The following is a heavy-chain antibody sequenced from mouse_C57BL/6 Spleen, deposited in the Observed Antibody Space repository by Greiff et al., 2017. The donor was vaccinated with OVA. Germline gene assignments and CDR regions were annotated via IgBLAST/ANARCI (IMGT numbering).Heavy chain of an antibody. CDR1: GFTFSSYA. CDR3: ARDGYYDEGFDY. CDR2: ISDGGSYT. J-gene: IGHJ2*01. D-gene: IGHD2-4*01. Sequence: EVQGVESGGGLVKPGGSLKLSCAASGFTFSSYAMSWVRQTPEKRLEWVATISDGGSYTYYPDNVKGRFTISRDNAKNNLYLQMSHLKSEDTAMYYCARDGYYDEGFDYWGQGTTLTVSS. V-gene: IGHV5-4*01.